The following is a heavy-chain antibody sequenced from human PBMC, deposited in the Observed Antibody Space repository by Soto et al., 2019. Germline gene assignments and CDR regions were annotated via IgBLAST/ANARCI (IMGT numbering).Heavy chain of an antibody. CDR2: VYHSGNT. CDR3: ARGIKAPDGDDWYFDY. D-gene: IGHD4-17*01. Sequence: SETLSLTCAVSGYSISSGFYWAWFRRSPGKGLEWIGSVYHSGNTYYNPSLKSRVTIAVDTSKNQLSLKLSAVTAADTAVYYCARGIKAPDGDDWYFDYWGQGSLVTVSS. J-gene: IGHJ4*02. V-gene: IGHV4-38-2*01. CDR1: GYSISSGFY.